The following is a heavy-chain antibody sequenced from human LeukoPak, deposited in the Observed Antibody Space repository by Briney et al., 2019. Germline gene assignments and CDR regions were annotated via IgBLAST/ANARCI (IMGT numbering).Heavy chain of an antibody. CDR2: ISGSGGST. V-gene: IGHV3-23*01. CDR3: AKHDGYASFVDY. D-gene: IGHD5-24*01. Sequence: GGSLRLSCAASGFTFSSYAMSWVRQAPGKGLEWVSGISGSGGSTYYADSVKGRFTISRDNPKNTLYLQMNSLRAEDTAIYYCAKHDGYASFVDYWGQRTLVTVSS. CDR1: GFTFSSYA. J-gene: IGHJ4*02.